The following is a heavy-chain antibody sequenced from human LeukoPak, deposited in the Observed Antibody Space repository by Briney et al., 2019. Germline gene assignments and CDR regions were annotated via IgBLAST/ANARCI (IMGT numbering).Heavy chain of an antibody. D-gene: IGHD6-13*01. Sequence: ASVKVSCKASGGTFSSYAISWVRQAPGQGLEWMGGIIPIFGTANYAQQFQGRVTITADESTSTAYMELSSLRSEDTAVYYCARTLAAADNHWFDPWGQGTLVTVSS. J-gene: IGHJ5*02. CDR3: ARTLAAADNHWFDP. V-gene: IGHV1-69*13. CDR2: IIPIFGTA. CDR1: GGTFSSYA.